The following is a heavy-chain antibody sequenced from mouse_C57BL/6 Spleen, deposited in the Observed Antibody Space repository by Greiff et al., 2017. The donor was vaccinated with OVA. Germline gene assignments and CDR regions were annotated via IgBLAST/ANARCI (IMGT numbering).Heavy chain of an antibody. CDR3: AKNGDDYDVDAMDY. Sequence: VQLQQSGPGLVQPSQSLSITCTVSGFSLTSYGVHWVRQSPGKGLEWLGVIWRGGSTDYNAAFMSRLSITKDNSKSQVFFKMNSLQADDTAIYYCAKNGDDYDVDAMDYWGQGTSVTVSS. D-gene: IGHD2-4*01. CDR2: IWRGGST. CDR1: GFSLTSYG. J-gene: IGHJ4*01. V-gene: IGHV2-5*01.